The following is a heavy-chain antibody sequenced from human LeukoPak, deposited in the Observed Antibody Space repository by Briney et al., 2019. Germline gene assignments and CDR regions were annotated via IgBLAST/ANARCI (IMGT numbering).Heavy chain of an antibody. CDR1: GGSISSGDYY. CDR2: IYYSGST. CDR3: ARVLDYGGIDY. J-gene: IGHJ4*02. D-gene: IGHD4-23*01. Sequence: SETLSLTCTVSGGSISSGDYYWSWIRQPPGKGLEWIGYIYYSGSTYYNPSLKSRVTISVDTSKNQFSLKLSSVTAADTAVYYCARVLDYGGIDYWGQGTLVTVSS. V-gene: IGHV4-30-4*01.